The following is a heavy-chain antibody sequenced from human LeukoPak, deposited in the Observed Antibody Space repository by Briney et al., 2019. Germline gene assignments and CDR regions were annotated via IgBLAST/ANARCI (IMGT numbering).Heavy chain of an antibody. Sequence: GESLKISCKNSGYSFTTYWIGWVRQMPGKGLEWMGIIYPGDSDTRYSPSFEGQVTISADKSTSPAYLQWSSLKASDSAMYYCARLGGGEMRWLQYYYFDYWGQGTLVSVSS. J-gene: IGHJ4*02. D-gene: IGHD5-24*01. CDR3: ARLGGGEMRWLQYYYFDY. CDR2: IYPGDSDT. CDR1: GYSFTTYW. V-gene: IGHV5-51*01.